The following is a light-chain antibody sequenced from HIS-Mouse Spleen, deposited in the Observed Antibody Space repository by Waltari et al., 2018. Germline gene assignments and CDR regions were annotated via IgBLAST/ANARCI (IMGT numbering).Light chain of an antibody. V-gene: IGLV3-9*01. CDR3: QVWDSSTVV. CDR2: RDS. J-gene: IGLJ2*01. Sequence: SYELTQPLSVSVALGQTARITCGGNNIGSKNVHWYQQKQGPAPVLVIYRDSNRPSGIPERFSGSNAGNTATLTISRAQAGDEADYYCQVWDSSTVVFGGGTKLTVL. CDR1: NIGSKN.